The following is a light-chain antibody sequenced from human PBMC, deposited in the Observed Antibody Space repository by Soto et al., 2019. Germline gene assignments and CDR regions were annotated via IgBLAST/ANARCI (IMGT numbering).Light chain of an antibody. V-gene: IGLV2-8*01. CDR1: SKDVGGYNY. J-gene: IGLJ2*01. Sequence: QSALTQPPSASGSPGQSVTITCTGTSKDVGGYNYVSWYQQHPGKAPKLMIYEVNKRPSGVPDRFSGSKSGNTASLTVSGLQADDEADYYCNSFAGATHVVFGGGTQLTVL. CDR2: EVN. CDR3: NSFAGATHVV.